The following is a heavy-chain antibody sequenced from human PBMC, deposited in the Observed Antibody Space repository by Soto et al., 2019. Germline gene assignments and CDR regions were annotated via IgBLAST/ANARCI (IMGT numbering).Heavy chain of an antibody. CDR1: GGSISSGDYY. Sequence: QVQLQESGPGLVKPSQTLSLTCTVSGGSISSGDYYCSWIRQPPGKGLEWIGYIYYSGSTYYNPYLKSRVTISVATSNNQFSLKLSSVTAADTAVYYCAWANGYWYFDLWGRGTLVTVSS. J-gene: IGHJ2*01. CDR2: IYYSGST. V-gene: IGHV4-30-4*01. D-gene: IGHD1-1*01. CDR3: AWANGYWYFDL.